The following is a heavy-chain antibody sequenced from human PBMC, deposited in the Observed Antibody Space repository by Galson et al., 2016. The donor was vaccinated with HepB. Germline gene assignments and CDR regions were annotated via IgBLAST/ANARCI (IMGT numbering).Heavy chain of an antibody. D-gene: IGHD4-17*01. CDR1: GYTFTGYY. Sequence: SVKVSCKASGYTFTGYYMHWVRQAPGQGLEWMGWINPNSGGTNYAQKFQGWVTMTRDTSISTAYMELSRLRSDDTAVYYCARDRNDYGDYVGTHDAFDIWGQGTMVTVSS. CDR3: ARDRNDYGDYVGTHDAFDI. J-gene: IGHJ3*02. CDR2: INPNSGGT. V-gene: IGHV1-2*04.